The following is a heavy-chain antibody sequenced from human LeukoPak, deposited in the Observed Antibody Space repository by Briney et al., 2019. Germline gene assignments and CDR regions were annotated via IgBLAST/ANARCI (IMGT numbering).Heavy chain of an antibody. D-gene: IGHD2-15*01. CDR3: AREGGYCSGGSCPLDY. Sequence: ASVKVSCKASGYTFTGYYMHWVRQAPGQGLEWMGWINPNSGGTNYAQKFQGRVTMPRDTSISTAYMELSRLRSDDTAVYYCAREGGYCSGGSCPLDYWGQGTLVTVSS. CDR1: GYTFTGYY. J-gene: IGHJ4*02. CDR2: INPNSGGT. V-gene: IGHV1-2*02.